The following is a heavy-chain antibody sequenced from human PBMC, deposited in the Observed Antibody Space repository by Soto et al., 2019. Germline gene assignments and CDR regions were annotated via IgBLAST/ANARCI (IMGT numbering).Heavy chain of an antibody. Sequence: GGSLRLSCTASGFTFGDYAMSWFRQAPGKGLEWVGFIRSKAYGGTTEYAASVKGRFTISRDDSKSIAYLQMNSLKTEDKAVYYCTRDQAWGVDYDYIWGSYRYRGAKDLDYWGQGTLVTVSS. V-gene: IGHV3-49*03. CDR3: TRDQAWGVDYDYIWGSYRYRGAKDLDY. D-gene: IGHD3-16*02. CDR1: GFTFGDYA. CDR2: IRSKAYGGTT. J-gene: IGHJ4*02.